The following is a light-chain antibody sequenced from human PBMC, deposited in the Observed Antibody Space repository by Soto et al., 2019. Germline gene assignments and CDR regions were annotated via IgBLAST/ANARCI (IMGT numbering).Light chain of an antibody. CDR2: GAS. Sequence: EKVMTQSPATLSMSPGERVTLSCRASQSISTNLAWYQQKPGQAPRLLIYGASTRATGIPARFSGSGSGTEFTVTISSLQSEDFAVYYCQQYNDWPRTFGHGTKVEI. J-gene: IGKJ1*01. CDR3: QQYNDWPRT. CDR1: QSISTN. V-gene: IGKV3-15*01.